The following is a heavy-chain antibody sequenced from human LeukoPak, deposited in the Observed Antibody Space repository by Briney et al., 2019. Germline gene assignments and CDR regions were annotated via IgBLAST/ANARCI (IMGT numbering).Heavy chain of an antibody. V-gene: IGHV5-51*01. D-gene: IGHD3-9*01. J-gene: IGHJ5*02. CDR2: IYPGDSDT. CDR3: ARLDGWFDP. Sequence: GEPLKISCKASGSSFTSYWIGWVRQMPGKGLEWMGMIYPGDSDTRYSPSFQGHVTISADKSISTAYLQWSSLKTSDTAIYFCARLDGWFDPWGQGTLVTVSS. CDR1: GSSFTSYW.